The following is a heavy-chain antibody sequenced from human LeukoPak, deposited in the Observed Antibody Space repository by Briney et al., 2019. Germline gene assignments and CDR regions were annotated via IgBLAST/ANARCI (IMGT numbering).Heavy chain of an antibody. J-gene: IGHJ4*02. CDR3: ARGARGYTYGRFDY. D-gene: IGHD5-18*01. CDR1: GFTFSTYE. Sequence: PGGSQRLSCAASGFTFSTYEINWPRQAPAKGLEWLSYISSSGGTIYYADPVKGRFTISGDNAKNSLYLHMNSLRAEDTAVYYCARGARGYTYGRFDYWGQGTLVTVSS. CDR2: ISSSGGTI. V-gene: IGHV3-48*03.